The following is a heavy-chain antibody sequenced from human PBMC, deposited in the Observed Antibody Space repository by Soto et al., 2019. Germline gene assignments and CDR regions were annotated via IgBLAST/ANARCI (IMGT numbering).Heavy chain of an antibody. D-gene: IGHD1-26*01. CDR1: GFSFSSFA. J-gene: IGHJ6*04. Sequence: EVLLLESGGGLVQPGGSLRLSCEASGFSFSSFAMNWVRQAPGKGLEWVSAIGDSGASTYYADSVKGRFTISRDNSRNTLYLQLNSLRAEDTAVYYCANGVELDVWDNGTTVTVSS. CDR2: IGDSGAST. CDR3: ANGVELDV. V-gene: IGHV3-23*01.